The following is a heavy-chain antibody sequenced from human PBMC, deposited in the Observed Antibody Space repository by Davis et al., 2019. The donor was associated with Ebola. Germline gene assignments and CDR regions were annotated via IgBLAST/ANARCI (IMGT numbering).Heavy chain of an antibody. V-gene: IGHV1-2*06. CDR3: ARDGEWFGELLVYYYGMDV. CDR1: GYTFTGYY. Sequence: AASVKVSCKASGYTFTGYYMHWVRQAPGQGLEWMGRINPNSGGTNYAQKLQGRVTMTTDTSTSTAYMELRSLRSDDTAVYYCARDGEWFGELLVYYYGMDVWGQGTTVTVSS. CDR2: INPNSGGT. J-gene: IGHJ6*02. D-gene: IGHD3-10*01.